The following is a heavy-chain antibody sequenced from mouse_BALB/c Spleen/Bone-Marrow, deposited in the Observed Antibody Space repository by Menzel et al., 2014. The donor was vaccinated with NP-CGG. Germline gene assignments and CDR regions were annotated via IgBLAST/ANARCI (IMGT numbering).Heavy chain of an antibody. CDR1: GYSFIGYF. V-gene: IGHV1-20*02. J-gene: IGHJ2*01. Sequence: VQLQQSGPEMVKPGASVKISCKAPGYSFIGYFINWVMQSHGKSLEWIGRINPYNADSLYNQKFRGKATLTVDKPSSTAHMELRSLASEDSAVYYCSRGGDYWGQGTTLTVSS. CDR2: INPYNADS. CDR3: SRGGDY.